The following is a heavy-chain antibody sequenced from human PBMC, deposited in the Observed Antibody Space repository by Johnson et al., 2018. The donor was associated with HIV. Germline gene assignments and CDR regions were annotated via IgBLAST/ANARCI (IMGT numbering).Heavy chain of an antibody. CDR1: GFTVSSNY. CDR2: IYSGGSP. V-gene: IGHV3-66*01. D-gene: IGHD1-26*01. CDR3: ASGEVHIPESYYVTVSRAFDI. Sequence: VQLVESGGGLVQPGGSLRLSCAASGFTVSSNYMSWVRQAPGKGLEWVSVIYSGGSPYYADSVKGRFTISRDNSKNTLYLQMNSLRADDTAIYYCASGEVHIPESYYVTVSRAFDIWGQGTMVSVSS. J-gene: IGHJ3*02.